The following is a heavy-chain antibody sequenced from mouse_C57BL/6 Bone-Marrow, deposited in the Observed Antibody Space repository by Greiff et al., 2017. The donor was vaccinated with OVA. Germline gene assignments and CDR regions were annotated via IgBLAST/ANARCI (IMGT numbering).Heavy chain of an antibody. CDR2: IYPGNSDT. J-gene: IGHJ3*01. V-gene: IGHV1-5*01. CDR1: GYTFTSYW. Sequence: VQLQQSGTVLARPGASVKMSCKTSGYTFTSYWMHWVKQRPGQGLEWIGAIYPGNSDTSYNQKFNGKAKLTAVTSASTAYMELSSLTNEDSAVYYCTRDKGGFAYWGQGTLVTVSA. CDR3: TRDKGGFAY.